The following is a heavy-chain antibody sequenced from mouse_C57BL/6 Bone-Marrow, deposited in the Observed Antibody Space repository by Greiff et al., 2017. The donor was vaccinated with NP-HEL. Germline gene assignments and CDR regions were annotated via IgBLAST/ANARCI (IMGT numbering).Heavy chain of an antibody. CDR1: GFSLTSYG. Sequence: VQRVESGPGLVQPSQSLSITCTVSGFSLTSYGVHWVRQSPGKGLEWLGVIWRGGSTDYNAAFMSRLSITKDNSKSQVFFKMNSLQADDTAIYYCAKTGTTVVATRDYAMGYWGQGTSVTVSS. V-gene: IGHV2-5*01. CDR2: IWRGGST. CDR3: AKTGTTVVATRDYAMGY. D-gene: IGHD1-1*01. J-gene: IGHJ4*01.